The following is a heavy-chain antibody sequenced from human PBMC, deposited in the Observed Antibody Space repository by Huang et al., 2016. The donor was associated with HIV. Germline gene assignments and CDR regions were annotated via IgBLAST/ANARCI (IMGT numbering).Heavy chain of an antibody. CDR2: IKQDESEK. Sequence: VESGGRLVQPGGSIRLSCVGSTFRFGAYWMSWVRQAPGKGLEWVANIKQDESEKYYVDSVKGRFNISRDNAKKVLFLEMNNVRGEDTATYYCATKTAAMDIWGQGTTVTVS. J-gene: IGHJ6*02. CDR1: TFRFGAYW. CDR3: ATKTAAMDI. V-gene: IGHV3-7*01. D-gene: IGHD1-7*01.